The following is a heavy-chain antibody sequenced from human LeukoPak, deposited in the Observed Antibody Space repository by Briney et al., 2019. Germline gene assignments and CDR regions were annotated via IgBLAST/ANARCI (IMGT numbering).Heavy chain of an antibody. D-gene: IGHD3-16*02. V-gene: IGHV3-23*01. Sequence: PGGSLRLSCQASGFTFYMYAMSWVRQAPGKGLEWVSAISGSGGSTYYADSVKGRFTISRDNSKNTLYLQMNSLRAEDTAVYYCAKDYVWGSYRYTAHFSDYWGQGTLVTVSS. CDR2: ISGSGGST. CDR1: GFTFYMYA. CDR3: AKDYVWGSYRYTAHFSDY. J-gene: IGHJ4*02.